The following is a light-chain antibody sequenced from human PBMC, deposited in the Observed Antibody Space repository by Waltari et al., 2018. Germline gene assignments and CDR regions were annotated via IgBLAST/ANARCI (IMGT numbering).Light chain of an antibody. CDR3: CSYASSSPRLI. CDR2: EVL. Sequence: QSALTQPASVSGSLGQSISISCSGTSSNVGSYDLVSWYHQRPGEAPKLLIYEVLKRPVGIPNRFSGSKSGNAASLTISALQPEDEGTYYCCSYASSSPRLIFGGGTELSVL. CDR1: SSNVGSYDL. J-gene: IGLJ2*01. V-gene: IGLV2-23*02.